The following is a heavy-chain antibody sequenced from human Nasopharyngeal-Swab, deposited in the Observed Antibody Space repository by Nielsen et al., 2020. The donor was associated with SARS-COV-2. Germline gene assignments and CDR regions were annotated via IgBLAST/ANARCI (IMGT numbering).Heavy chain of an antibody. CDR3: ARLGYNWNDGGAFDI. Sequence: GVLKISCAASGFTFSSYAMSWVRQAPGKGLEWVSAISGSGGSTYYADSVKGRFTISRDNSKNTLYLQMNSLRAEDTAVYYCARLGYNWNDGGAFDIWGQGTMVTVSS. CDR2: ISGSGGST. CDR1: GFTFSSYA. J-gene: IGHJ3*02. D-gene: IGHD1-20*01. V-gene: IGHV3-23*01.